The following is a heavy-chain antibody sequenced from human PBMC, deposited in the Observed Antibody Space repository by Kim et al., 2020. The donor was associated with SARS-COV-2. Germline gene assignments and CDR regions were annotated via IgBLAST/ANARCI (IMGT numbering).Heavy chain of an antibody. V-gene: IGHV4-39*01. CDR1: GGSITRDSHY. CDR2: GYYSGNT. D-gene: IGHD1-1*01. J-gene: IGHJ5*02. CDR3: ARSFGDVYNATAWLDP. Sequence: SETLSLTCTVSGGSITRDSHYWAWIRQPPGKGLEWIGSGYYSGNTFYDPSLKSRVSIYVDTSENHFSLELRFVTAADTAVYYCARSFGDVYNATAWLDPWGQGTLVTVSS.